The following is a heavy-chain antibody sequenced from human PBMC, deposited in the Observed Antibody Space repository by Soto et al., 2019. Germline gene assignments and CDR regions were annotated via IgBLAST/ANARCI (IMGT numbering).Heavy chain of an antibody. CDR2: TSNSGST. CDR1: GGSITSSGYY. CDR3: ARGGGSTEVDY. J-gene: IGHJ4*02. D-gene: IGHD2-2*01. V-gene: IGHV4-31*03. Sequence: QVQLQESGPGLVKPSQTLSLTCTVSGGSITSSGYYWSWIRQHPGEGLEWIGFTSNSGSTSYNPSLKSRVTISVDTSSNQFSLNLKSVTAADTAVYYCARGGGSTEVDYWGKGTLVNVSP.